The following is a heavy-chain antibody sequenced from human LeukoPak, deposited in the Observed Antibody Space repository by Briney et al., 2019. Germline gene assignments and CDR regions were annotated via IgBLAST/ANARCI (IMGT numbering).Heavy chain of an antibody. CDR2: FDPEDGET. Sequence: ASVKVSCKVSGYTLTELSMHWVRQAPGKGLEWMGGFDPEDGETIYAQKFQGRVTMTEDTSTDTAYMELSSLRSEDTAVYYCATDGLGYGDYCSDYWGQGTLVTVSS. CDR1: GYTLTELS. V-gene: IGHV1-24*01. J-gene: IGHJ4*02. CDR3: ATDGLGYGDYCSDY. D-gene: IGHD4-17*01.